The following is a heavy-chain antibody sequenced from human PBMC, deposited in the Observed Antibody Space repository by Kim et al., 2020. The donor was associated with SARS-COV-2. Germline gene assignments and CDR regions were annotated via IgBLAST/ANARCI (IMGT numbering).Heavy chain of an antibody. CDR3: ARFPDVEMATILPHWYFDL. J-gene: IGHJ2*01. D-gene: IGHD5-12*01. Sequence: SVKVSCKASGGTFSSYAISWVRQAPGQGLEWMGGIIPIFGTANYAQKFQGRVTITADESTSTAYMELSSLRSEDTAVYYCARFPDVEMATILPHWYFDLWGRGTLVTVSS. CDR2: IIPIFGTA. CDR1: GGTFSSYA. V-gene: IGHV1-69*13.